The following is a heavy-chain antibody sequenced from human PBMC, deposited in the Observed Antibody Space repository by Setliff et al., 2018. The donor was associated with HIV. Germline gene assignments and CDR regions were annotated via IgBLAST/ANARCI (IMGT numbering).Heavy chain of an antibody. CDR3: ARRFEYATGYYGLDV. V-gene: IGHV4-39*02. Sequence: SETLSLTCTVYGASISNSNSYWGWIRQPPGKRLEWLGSIYSSGSPSYNPSLSSRLTISVDTSKNHVSLRLSSVTAADTAVYYCARRFEYATGYYGLDVWGQETTVTVSS. CDR2: IYSSGSP. D-gene: IGHD4-4*01. J-gene: IGHJ6*02. CDR1: GASISNSNSY.